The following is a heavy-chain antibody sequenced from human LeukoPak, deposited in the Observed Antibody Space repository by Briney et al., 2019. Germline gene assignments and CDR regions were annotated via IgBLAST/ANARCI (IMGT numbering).Heavy chain of an antibody. J-gene: IGHJ4*02. CDR3: AREGVVVSAAVDY. CDR1: GFTFSNYE. D-gene: IGHD2-2*01. CDR2: ISISGSTI. Sequence: PGGSLRLSCAASGFTFSNYEMNWVRQPPGKGLEWVSYISISGSTIYYADSVKGRFTISRDNAKNSLYLQMNSLRAEDTAVYYCAREGVVVSAAVDYWGQGTLVTVSS. V-gene: IGHV3-48*03.